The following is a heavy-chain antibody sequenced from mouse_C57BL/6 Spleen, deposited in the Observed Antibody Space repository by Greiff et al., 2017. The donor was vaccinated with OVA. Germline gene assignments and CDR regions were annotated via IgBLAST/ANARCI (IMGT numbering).Heavy chain of an antibody. CDR2: ISYDGSN. CDR1: GYSITSGYY. D-gene: IGHD1-1*01. J-gene: IGHJ2*01. Sequence: EVKLMESGPGLVKPSQSLSLTCSVTGYSITSGYYWNWIRQFPGNKLEWMGYISYDGSNNYNPSLKNRISITRDTSKNQFFLKLNSVTTEDTATYYCARGEAITTGVYFDDWGQGTTLTVSS. CDR3: ARGEAITTGVYFDD. V-gene: IGHV3-6*01.